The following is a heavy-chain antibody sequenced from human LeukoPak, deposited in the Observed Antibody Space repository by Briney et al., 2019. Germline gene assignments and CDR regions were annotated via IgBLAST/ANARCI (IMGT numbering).Heavy chain of an antibody. D-gene: IGHD3-10*01. V-gene: IGHV1-69*13. J-gene: IGHJ4*02. Sequence: GASVKVSCKASGYPFYTYGISWVRQAPGQGLEWMGGIIPIFGTANYAQKFQGRVTITADESTSTAYMELSSLRSEDTAVYYCARGAGSYYNVYYFDYWGQGTLVTVSS. CDR2: IIPIFGTA. CDR3: ARGAGSYYNVYYFDY. CDR1: GYPFYTYG.